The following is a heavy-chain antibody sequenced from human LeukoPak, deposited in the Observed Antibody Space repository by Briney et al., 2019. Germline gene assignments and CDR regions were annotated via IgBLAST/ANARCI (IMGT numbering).Heavy chain of an antibody. D-gene: IGHD5-12*01. CDR2: ISGGGDAT. CDR3: ARFKLSSGYDPFDY. CDR1: DFSFITYA. J-gene: IGHJ4*02. Sequence: GGSLRLSCAASDFSFITYAMSWVRQAPGKGLEWVSTISGGGDATYYADSVKGRFTISRDNAKNSLYLQMNSLRAEDTAVYYCARFKLSSGYDPFDYWGQGTLVTVSS. V-gene: IGHV3-23*01.